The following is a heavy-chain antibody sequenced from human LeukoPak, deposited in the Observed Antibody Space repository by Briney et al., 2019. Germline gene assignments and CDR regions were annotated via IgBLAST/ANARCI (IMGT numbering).Heavy chain of an antibody. J-gene: IGHJ5*02. D-gene: IGHD4-11*01. V-gene: IGHV4-39*07. Sequence: PSETLSLTCTVSGGSISSSSYYWGWIRQPPGKGLEWIGEINHSGSTNYNPSLKSRVTISVDTSKNQFSLKLSSVTAADTAVYYCASLTTVTTHNWFDPWGQGTLVTVSS. CDR3: ASLTTVTTHNWFDP. CDR2: INHSGST. CDR1: GGSISSSSYY.